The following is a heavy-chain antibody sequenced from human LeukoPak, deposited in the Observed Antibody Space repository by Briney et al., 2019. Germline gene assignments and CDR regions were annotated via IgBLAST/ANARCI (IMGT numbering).Heavy chain of an antibody. V-gene: IGHV1-24*01. CDR2: FDPEDGET. J-gene: IGHJ5*02. CDR3: ATGRGYSSGWYKRYWFDP. CDR1: GYTLTELS. D-gene: IGHD6-19*01. Sequence: ASVKVSCXVSGYTLTELSMHWVRQARGKGLEWMGGFDPEDGETIYAQKFQGRVTMTEDKSTDTAYMELRSLRSEDTAVYYCATGRGYSSGWYKRYWFDPWGQGTLVTVSS.